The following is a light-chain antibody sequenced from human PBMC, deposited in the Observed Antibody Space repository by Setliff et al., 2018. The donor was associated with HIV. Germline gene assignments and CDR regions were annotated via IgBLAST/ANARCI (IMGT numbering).Light chain of an antibody. Sequence: QSVLTQPPSASGTPGQRITISCSGSSSNIGGNTVNWYQQLPGTAPKLLIHSDNQRPSGVPDRFAGSRSDTSASLAISGLQSQDEADYYCATWDDSLNGVVFGGGTKVTV. CDR3: ATWDDSLNGVV. CDR1: SSNIGGNT. J-gene: IGLJ3*02. V-gene: IGLV1-44*01. CDR2: SDN.